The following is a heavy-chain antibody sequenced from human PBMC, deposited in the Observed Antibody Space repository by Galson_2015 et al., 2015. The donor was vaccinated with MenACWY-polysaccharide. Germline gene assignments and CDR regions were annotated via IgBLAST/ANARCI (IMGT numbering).Heavy chain of an antibody. J-gene: IGHJ4*02. V-gene: IGHV3-23*01. CDR2: ISSGSDTA. CDR3: VKGGWADN. D-gene: IGHD1-26*01. Sequence: LRLSCAASGFNFSIYVMTWVRPAPGKGLEWVSAISSGSDTAYYTDSVKGRFTISRDNSKDTLHLQMDSLRAGDTAVYYCVKGGWADNWGQGTLVTVSS. CDR1: GFNFSIYV.